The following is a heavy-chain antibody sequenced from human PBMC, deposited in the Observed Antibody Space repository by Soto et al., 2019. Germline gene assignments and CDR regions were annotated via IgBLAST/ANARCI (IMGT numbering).Heavy chain of an antibody. J-gene: IGHJ4*02. D-gene: IGHD5-18*01. CDR3: ARGYSYGEPFDY. CDR1: GFTVSNFY. V-gene: IGHV3-53*01. Sequence: GGSLRLSCAASGFTVSNFYMSWVRQAPGKGLEWVSNVYSGGTTSYTDSVKGRFTISRDNSRNTLYLHVNSLRAEDTAVYYCARGYSYGEPFDYWGQGTFVTVSS. CDR2: VYSGGTT.